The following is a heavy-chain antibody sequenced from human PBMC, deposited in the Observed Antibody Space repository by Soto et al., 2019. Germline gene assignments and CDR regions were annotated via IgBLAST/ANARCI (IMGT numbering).Heavy chain of an antibody. CDR2: ISGSGGST. D-gene: IGHD6-19*01. CDR3: AQADRIAVAGTAY. J-gene: IGHJ4*02. V-gene: IGHV3-23*01. CDR1: GFTFSSYA. Sequence: GGSLRLSCAASGFTFSSYAMSWVRQAPGKGLEWVSAISGSGGSTYYADSVKGRFTISRDNSKNTLYLQMNSLRAEDTAVYYCAQADRIAVAGTAYWGQGTLVTVLL.